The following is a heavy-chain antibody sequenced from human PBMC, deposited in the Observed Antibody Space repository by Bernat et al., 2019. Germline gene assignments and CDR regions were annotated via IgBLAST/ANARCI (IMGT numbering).Heavy chain of an antibody. CDR2: ISYDGSNK. D-gene: IGHD6-13*01. CDR1: GFTFSSYA. V-gene: IGHV3-30*01. J-gene: IGHJ5*02. CDR3: ARAGSLYSSSWYGEQFDP. Sequence: QVQLVESGGGVVQPGRSLRLSCAASGFTFSSYAMHWVRQAPGKGLEWVAAISYDGSNKYYADSVKGRFTISRDNSKNTLYLQMNSLRAEDTAVYYCARAGSLYSSSWYGEQFDPWGQGTLVTVSS.